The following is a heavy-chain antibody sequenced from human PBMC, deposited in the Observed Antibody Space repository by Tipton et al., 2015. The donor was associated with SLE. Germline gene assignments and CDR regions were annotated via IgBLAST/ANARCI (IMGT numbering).Heavy chain of an antibody. CDR1: GDSISSGGYF. J-gene: IGHJ2*01. V-gene: IGHV4-61*08. Sequence: TLSLTCTVSGDSISSGGYFWSWIRQHPGKGLEWIGYIYYSGSTNYNPSLESRVTISIDTSKKQFSLKLNSVTAADTAVYYCATMGDRWYLHLWGRGTPVTVSS. D-gene: IGHD3-16*01. CDR3: ATMGDRWYLHL. CDR2: IYYSGST.